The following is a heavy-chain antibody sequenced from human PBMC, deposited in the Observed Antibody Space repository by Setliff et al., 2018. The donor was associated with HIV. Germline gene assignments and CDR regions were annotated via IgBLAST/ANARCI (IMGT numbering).Heavy chain of an antibody. CDR3: ARRIDNSGSFPDKNWFDT. CDR2: IYYSGST. Sequence: SETLSLTCTVSGGSISSYYWGWIRQPPGKGLEWIGSIYYSGSTKCNPSLQSRATISIDTSKNQFYLKLTSVTAADTAVYYCARRIDNSGSFPDKNWFDTWGQGSLVTVSS. V-gene: IGHV4-59*08. CDR1: GGSISSYY. D-gene: IGHD3-10*01. J-gene: IGHJ5*02.